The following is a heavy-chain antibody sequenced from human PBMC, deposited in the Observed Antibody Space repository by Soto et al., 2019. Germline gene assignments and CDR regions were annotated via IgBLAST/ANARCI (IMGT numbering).Heavy chain of an antibody. CDR2: INPNSGGT. V-gene: IGHV1-2*02. CDR3: ARDLLWFGDTDGYYYYYGMDV. J-gene: IGHJ6*02. CDR1: GYTFTGYY. Sequence: GASVKVSCKASGYTFTGYYMHWVRQAPGQGLEWMGWINPNSGGTNHAQKFQGRVTMTRDTSISTAYMELSRLRSDDTAVYYCARDLLWFGDTDGYYYYYGMDVWGQGTTVTVSS. D-gene: IGHD3-10*01.